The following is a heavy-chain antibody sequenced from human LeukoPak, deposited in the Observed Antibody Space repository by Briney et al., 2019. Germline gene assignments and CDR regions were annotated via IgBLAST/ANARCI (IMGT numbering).Heavy chain of an antibody. D-gene: IGHD5-12*01. V-gene: IGHV4-39*01. CDR2: IYYSGST. CDR3: ARLPSVATIYAFDI. J-gene: IGHJ3*02. Sequence: SETLSLTCTVSGGSISSSSYYWGWIRQPPGKGLEWIGSIYYSGSTYYNPSLKSRVTISVDTSKNQFSLKLSSVTAADTAVYYCARLPSVATIYAFDIWGQGTMVTVSS. CDR1: GGSISSSSYY.